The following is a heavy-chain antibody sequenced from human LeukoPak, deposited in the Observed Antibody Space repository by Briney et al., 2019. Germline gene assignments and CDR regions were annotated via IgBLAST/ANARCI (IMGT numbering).Heavy chain of an antibody. J-gene: IGHJ3*02. CDR1: GFTFSSYG. Sequence: GGSLRLXCAASGFTFSSYGMHWVRRAPGKGLEWVAFIRYDGSNKYYADSVKGRFTISRDNSKNTLYLQMNSLRAEDTAVYYCARVSPYYDSSGYYAFDIWGQGTMVTVSS. CDR3: ARVSPYYDSSGYYAFDI. D-gene: IGHD3-22*01. CDR2: IRYDGSNK. V-gene: IGHV3-30*02.